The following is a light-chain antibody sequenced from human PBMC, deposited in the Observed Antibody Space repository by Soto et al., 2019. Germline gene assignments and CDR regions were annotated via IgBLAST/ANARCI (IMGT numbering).Light chain of an antibody. V-gene: IGKV3-11*01. Sequence: EIVLTQSPAILSLSPGEKATLSCRASQSVSGSLGWYQQKPGQAPRLIIYDASVRATGIPARFSGSGSGTDCTLTISSLEPEDFAVYYCQEGTYWPAFGGGTKVEIK. CDR1: QSVSGS. CDR2: DAS. J-gene: IGKJ4*01. CDR3: QEGTYWPA.